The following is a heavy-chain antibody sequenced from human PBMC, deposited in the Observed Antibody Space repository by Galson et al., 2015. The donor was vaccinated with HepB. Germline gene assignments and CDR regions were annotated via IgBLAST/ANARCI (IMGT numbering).Heavy chain of an antibody. V-gene: IGHV1-3*01. CDR2: ITGGNGNT. CDR3: ARDKVFDY. J-gene: IGHJ4*02. Sequence: SVKVSCKASGYTFTNYAMHWVRQAPGQRPEWMGWITGGNGNTKYSQRFQGRVTITSDTSASTAYMELSSLTSEDTAVYYCARDKVFDYWGQGTLVTVSS. CDR1: GYTFTNYA.